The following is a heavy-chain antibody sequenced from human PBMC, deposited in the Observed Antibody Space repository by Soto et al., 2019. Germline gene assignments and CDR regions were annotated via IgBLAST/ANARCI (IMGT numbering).Heavy chain of an antibody. CDR1: GFAFPNYA. V-gene: IGHV3-64D*06. D-gene: IGHD3-3*01. Sequence: SLRLSCSASGFAFPNYAMQWVRQAPGKGLQFVSTISSNGGSTDYTDSVKGRFTISRDNSKKTLYLQMASLKTEDTAVYYCVKDLFGLDVWGQGTPVTVSS. CDR2: ISSNGGST. CDR3: VKDLFGLDV. J-gene: IGHJ6*02.